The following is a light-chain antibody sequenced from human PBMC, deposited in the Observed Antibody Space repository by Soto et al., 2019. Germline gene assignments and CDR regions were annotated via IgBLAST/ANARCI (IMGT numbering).Light chain of an antibody. CDR3: QPYEISPPIT. J-gene: IGKJ5*01. CDR1: QSVSSN. Sequence: EIVFTQSPGTLSLSPGERSTLSCSASQSVSSNLAWYQQKPVQAPRLLIYGASRRANDIPDSFSSSGSWTDFTLTITRLEPEDFAIYYCQPYEISPPITFGQGTRLEIK. V-gene: IGKV3-20*01. CDR2: GAS.